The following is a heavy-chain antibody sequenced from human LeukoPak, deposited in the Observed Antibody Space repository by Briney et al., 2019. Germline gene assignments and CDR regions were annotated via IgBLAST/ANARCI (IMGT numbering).Heavy chain of an antibody. D-gene: IGHD4-23*01. CDR1: GYTFIGYS. CDR2: ITPYNGNT. CDR3: AREYGGNPGLFGY. V-gene: IGHV1-18*01. Sequence: ASVKVSCKASGYTFIGYSISWALQAPGHGLEWMGWITPYNGNTNYVQNFQGRVTMTTDTSTSTAYMELRSLRSDDTAVYYCAREYGGNPGLFGYWGQGTLVTVSS. J-gene: IGHJ4*02.